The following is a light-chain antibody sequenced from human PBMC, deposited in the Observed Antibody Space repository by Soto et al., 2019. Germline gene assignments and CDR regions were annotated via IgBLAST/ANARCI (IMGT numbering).Light chain of an antibody. CDR3: QQYSSWPLT. CDR2: DVS. J-gene: IGKJ4*01. CDR1: QSVTSN. Sequence: ETVMTQSPATLSVSPGERATLSCRASQSVTSNSLAWYQQKPGQAPRLLIYDVSPRATGIPARFSGSGSGXXXXLTISSLQSEDXAVYYCQQYSSWPLTFGGGTKVEIK. V-gene: IGKV3-15*01.